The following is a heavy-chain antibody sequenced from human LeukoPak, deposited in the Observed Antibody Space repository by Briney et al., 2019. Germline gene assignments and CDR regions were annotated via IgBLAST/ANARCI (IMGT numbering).Heavy chain of an antibody. CDR2: INHSGST. J-gene: IGHJ4*02. CDR3: ARGGYDPWTNSDFDY. CDR1: GGSISSYY. V-gene: IGHV4-34*01. Sequence: SETLSLTCTVSGGSISSYYWSWIRQPPGKGLEWIGEINHSGSTNYNPSLKSRVTISVDTSKNQFSLKLSSVTAADTAVYYCARGGYDPWTNSDFDYWGQGTLVTVSS. D-gene: IGHD5-18*01.